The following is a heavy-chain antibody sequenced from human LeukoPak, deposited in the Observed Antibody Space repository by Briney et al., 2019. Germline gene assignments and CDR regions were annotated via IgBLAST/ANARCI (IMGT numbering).Heavy chain of an antibody. CDR2: IYTTGST. V-gene: IGHV4-4*07. CDR3: ARGGLPRENWFDP. D-gene: IGHD3/OR15-3a*01. Sequence: PSETLSLTCTVSDGSISTYYWSWIRQPAGKGLEWIGRIYTTGSTNYNPSLKSQVTMSVDTSKNQFSLKLTSVTAADTAVYYCARGGLPRENWFDPWGQGTLVTVPS. J-gene: IGHJ5*02. CDR1: DGSISTYY.